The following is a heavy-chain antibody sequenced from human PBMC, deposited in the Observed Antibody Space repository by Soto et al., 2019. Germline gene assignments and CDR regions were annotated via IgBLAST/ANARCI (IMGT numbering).Heavy chain of an antibody. CDR1: GYTFTSYA. CDR2: ISAGNGNT. D-gene: IGHD3-22*01. CDR3: ARDQRHYYDSSGYYRDAFDI. Sequence: ASVKVSCKASGYTFTSYAMDWVRQAPGQRLEWMGWISAGNGNTKYSQKFQGRVTITRDTSASTAYMELNSLRSEDTAVYYCARDQRHYYDSSGYYRDAFDIWGQGTMVTVSS. V-gene: IGHV1-3*01. J-gene: IGHJ3*02.